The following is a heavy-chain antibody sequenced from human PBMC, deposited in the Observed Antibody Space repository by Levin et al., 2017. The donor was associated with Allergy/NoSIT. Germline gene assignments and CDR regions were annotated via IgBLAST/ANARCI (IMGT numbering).Heavy chain of an antibody. CDR2: TRNKANSYTT. J-gene: IGHJ3*02. CDR3: AVSLREIWIYAFDI. CDR1: GFTFSDHY. Sequence: GESLKISCAASGFTFSDHYMDWVRQAPGKGLEWVGRTRNKANSYTTEYAASVKGRFTISRDDSKNSLYLQMNSLKTEDTAVYYCAVSLREIWIYAFDIWGQGTMVTVSS. D-gene: IGHD3-3*01. V-gene: IGHV3-72*01.